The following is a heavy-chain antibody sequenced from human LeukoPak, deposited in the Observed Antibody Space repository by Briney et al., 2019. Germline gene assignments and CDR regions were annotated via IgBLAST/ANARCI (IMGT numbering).Heavy chain of an antibody. CDR3: AREGYYFDY. V-gene: IGHV4-39*02. J-gene: IGHJ4*02. CDR2: IYYSGST. Sequence: SETLSLTCTVSGGSISSSSYYWGWIREPPGKGLEWIGSIYYSGSTYYNPSLKSRVTISVDTSKNQFSLQLNSVTPEDTAVYYCAREGYYFDYWGQGTLVTVSS. CDR1: GGSISSSSYY.